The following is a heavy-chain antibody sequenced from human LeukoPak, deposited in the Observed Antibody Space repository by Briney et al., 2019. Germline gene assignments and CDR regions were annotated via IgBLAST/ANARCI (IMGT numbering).Heavy chain of an antibody. CDR3: ARVGPAATNWFDP. CDR1: GFTFSSYW. CDR2: INSDGSST. D-gene: IGHD2-2*01. V-gene: IGHV3-74*01. J-gene: IGHJ5*02. Sequence: GGSLRLSCAASGFTFSSYWMHWVRQAPGKGLVWVSRINSDGSSTSYADSVKGRFTISRDNAKDTLYLQMNSLRAEDTAVYYCARVGPAATNWFDPWGQGTLVTVSS.